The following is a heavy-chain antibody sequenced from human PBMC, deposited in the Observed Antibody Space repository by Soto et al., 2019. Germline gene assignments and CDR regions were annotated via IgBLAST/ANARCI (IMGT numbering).Heavy chain of an antibody. CDR3: AKIIDGSGNDAFDI. V-gene: IGHV3-30*18. D-gene: IGHD3-10*01. CDR1: GFTFSSYG. CDR2: ISYDGSNK. Sequence: QVQLVESGGGVVQPGRSLRLSCAASGFTFSSYGMHWVRQAPGKGLEWVAVISYDGSNKYYTDSVKGRFTISRDNSKNTLYLQMNSLRAEDTAVYYCAKIIDGSGNDAFDIWGQGTMVTVSS. J-gene: IGHJ3*02.